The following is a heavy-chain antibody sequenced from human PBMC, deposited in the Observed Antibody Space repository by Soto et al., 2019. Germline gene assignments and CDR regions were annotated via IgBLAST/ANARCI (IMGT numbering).Heavy chain of an antibody. CDR1: GFTFSSYA. J-gene: IGHJ4*02. V-gene: IGHV3-23*01. CDR2: ISRSGGGT. D-gene: IGHD3-10*01. CDR3: AKGRTSGSDYSYFDH. Sequence: SLRLSCAASGFTFSSYAMSWVRQAPGKGLEWVSAISRSGGGTYYADSVKGRFPISRDNSENTLYLQMNSLRSEDTAVYYCAKGRTSGSDYSYFDHWGQGTLVTVSS.